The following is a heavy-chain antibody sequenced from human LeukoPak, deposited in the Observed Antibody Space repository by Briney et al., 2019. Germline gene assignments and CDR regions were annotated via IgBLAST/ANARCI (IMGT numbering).Heavy chain of an antibody. V-gene: IGHV3-23*01. Sequence: GGSLRLSCAASGFTFSGYAMSWVRQAPGKGLEWVSAISGSGGSTYYADSVKGRFTISRDNSKNTLYLQMNSLRAEDTAVYYCAKSSSSSLYFDYWGQGTLVTVSS. CDR3: AKSSSSSLYFDY. J-gene: IGHJ4*02. CDR2: ISGSGGST. D-gene: IGHD6-6*01. CDR1: GFTFSGYA.